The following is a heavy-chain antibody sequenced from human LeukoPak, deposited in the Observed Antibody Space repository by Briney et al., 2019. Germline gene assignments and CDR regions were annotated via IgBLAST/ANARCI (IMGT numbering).Heavy chain of an antibody. J-gene: IGHJ4*02. V-gene: IGHV4-34*01. D-gene: IGHD2-15*01. Sequence: SETLSLTCTVSGGSISSYYWSWIRQPPGKGLEWIGEINHSGSTNYNPSLKSRVTISVDTSKNQFSLKLSSVTAADTAVYYCARGLAVGIVVVVAATVFDYWGQGTLVTVSS. CDR2: INHSGST. CDR3: ARGLAVGIVVVVAATVFDY. CDR1: GGSISSYY.